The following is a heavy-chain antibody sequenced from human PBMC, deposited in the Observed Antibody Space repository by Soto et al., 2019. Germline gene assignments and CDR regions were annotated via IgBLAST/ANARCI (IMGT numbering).Heavy chain of an antibody. V-gene: IGHV3-15*01. Sequence: GGSLRLSCAASGFTFSNAWMSWVRQAPGKGLEWVGRIKSKTDGGTTDYAAPVKGRFTISRDDSKNTLYLQMNSLKTEDTAVYYCTTGLYYDFWSGYVLSNRFDYWGQGTLVTVSS. D-gene: IGHD3-3*01. CDR2: IKSKTDGGTT. J-gene: IGHJ4*02. CDR1: GFTFSNAW. CDR3: TTGLYYDFWSGYVLSNRFDY.